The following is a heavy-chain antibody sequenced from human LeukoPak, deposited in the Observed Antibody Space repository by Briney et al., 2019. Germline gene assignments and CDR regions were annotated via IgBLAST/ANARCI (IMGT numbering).Heavy chain of an antibody. V-gene: IGHV1-18*01. J-gene: IGHJ4*02. Sequence: ASVKVSCKASGYTFTSYGISWVRQAPGQGLEWMGWISAYNGNTNCAQKLQGRVTMTTDTSTSTAYMELRSLRSDDTAVYYCARVPWSVVVPAAILDYWGQGTLVTVSS. CDR2: ISAYNGNT. CDR1: GYTFTSYG. D-gene: IGHD2-2*01. CDR3: ARVPWSVVVPAAILDY.